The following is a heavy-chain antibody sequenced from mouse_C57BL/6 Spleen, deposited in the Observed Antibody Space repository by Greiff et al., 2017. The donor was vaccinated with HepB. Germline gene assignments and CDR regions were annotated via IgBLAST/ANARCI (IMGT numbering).Heavy chain of an antibody. D-gene: IGHD1-1*01. CDR2: ISSGSSTI. V-gene: IGHV5-17*01. J-gene: IGHJ4*01. CDR3: ARPYDYGSSYLYAMDY. CDR1: GFTFSDYG. Sequence: EVKLMESGGGLVKPGGSLKLSCAASGFTFSDYGMHWVRQAPEKGLEWVAYISSGSSTIYYADTVKGRFTISRDNAKNTLFLQMTSLRSEDTAMYYCARPYDYGSSYLYAMDYWGQVTSVTVAS.